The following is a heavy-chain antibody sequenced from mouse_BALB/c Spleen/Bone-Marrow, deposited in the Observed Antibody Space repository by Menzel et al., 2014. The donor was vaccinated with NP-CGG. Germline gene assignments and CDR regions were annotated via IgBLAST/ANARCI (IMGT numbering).Heavy chain of an antibody. CDR2: IDPETGGT. J-gene: IGHJ1*01. Sequence: QVQLQQPGAELVRPGASVTLFCKASGYTFTDYEMHWVKQTPVHGLEWIGAIDPETGGTAYNQKFKGKATLTADKSSSTAYMELRSLTSEDSAVYYCTRDGSSRWYFDVWGAGTTVTVSS. V-gene: IGHV1-15*01. CDR3: TRDGSSRWYFDV. CDR1: GYTFTDYE. D-gene: IGHD1-1*01.